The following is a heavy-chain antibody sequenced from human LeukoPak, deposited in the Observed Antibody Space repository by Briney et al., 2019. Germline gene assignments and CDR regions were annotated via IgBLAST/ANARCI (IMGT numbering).Heavy chain of an antibody. CDR1: GDTFAGYY. CDR2: INPNSGGT. CDR3: ARDLPGRLGSNY. D-gene: IGHD2-2*01. V-gene: IGHV1-2*02. Sequence: GASVKVSCKASGDTFAGYYMHWVRQAPGQGLEWMGWINPNSGGTNYAQKFQGRVTMTRDTSISTAYMELSRLRSDDTAVYYCARDLPGRLGSNYWGQGTLVTVSS. J-gene: IGHJ4*02.